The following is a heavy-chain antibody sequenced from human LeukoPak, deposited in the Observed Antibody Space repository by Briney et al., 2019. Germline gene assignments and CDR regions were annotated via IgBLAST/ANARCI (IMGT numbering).Heavy chain of an antibody. J-gene: IGHJ4*02. V-gene: IGHV3-9*01. CDR1: GFTFDDYA. CDR2: ISWNSGSI. Sequence: SGGSLRLSCAASGFTFDDYAMHWVRQAPGKGLEWVSGISWNSGSIGYADSVKGRFTISRDNAKNSLYLQMNSLRAEDTAVYYCARDVEAVFDYWGQGTLVTVSS. CDR3: ARDVEAVFDY.